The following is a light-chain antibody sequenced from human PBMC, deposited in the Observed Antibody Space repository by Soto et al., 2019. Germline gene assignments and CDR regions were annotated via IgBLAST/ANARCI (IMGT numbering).Light chain of an antibody. V-gene: IGKV3D-15*01. CDR1: ERVSSN. CDR2: ATS. CDR3: HQYHNWPRT. Sequence: IVMTHSPAPLSVSPGERATLSCRASERVSSNLAWYQQKPGQAPRLLLYATSTRAMGIPARFRGSGSGTEFALTISSLQSEDFAVYYCHQYHNWPRTFGQGPKVEIK. J-gene: IGKJ1*01.